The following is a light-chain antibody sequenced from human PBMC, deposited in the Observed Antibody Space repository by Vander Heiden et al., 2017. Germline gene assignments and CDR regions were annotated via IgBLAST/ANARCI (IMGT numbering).Light chain of an antibody. CDR1: SSNIGNNY. V-gene: IGLV1-51*02. Sequence: QSVLTQPPSVSAARGQKVTISFSGISSNIGNNYVSWYQQLPGTAPKLLIYENNKRPSGIPDRFSGSKSGTSATLGITGLQTGDEADYYCGTWDSSLSAYVFGTGTKVTVL. CDR2: ENN. J-gene: IGLJ1*01. CDR3: GTWDSSLSAYV.